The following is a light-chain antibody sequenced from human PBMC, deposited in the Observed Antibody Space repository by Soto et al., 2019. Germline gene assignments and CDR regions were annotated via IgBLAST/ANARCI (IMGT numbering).Light chain of an antibody. J-gene: IGLJ3*02. CDR1: SSDVGGYNF. V-gene: IGLV2-11*01. Sequence: QSALTQPRSVSGSPGQSVTISCTGTSSDVGGYNFVSWYQHHPGKAPKLMIYDVSKRPSGVPDRFSGSKSGSTASLTISGIQAEDEADYYCCSYAGSYTFVFGGGTKLTVL. CDR3: CSYAGSYTFV. CDR2: DVS.